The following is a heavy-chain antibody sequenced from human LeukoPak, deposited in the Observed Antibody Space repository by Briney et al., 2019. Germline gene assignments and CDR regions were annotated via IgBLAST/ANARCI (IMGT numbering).Heavy chain of an antibody. J-gene: IGHJ3*02. CDR2: IYTSGST. CDR3: AREQGYCSSTSCYSHDAFDI. Sequence: PSETLSLTCTVSGGSISSYYWSWIRQPAGKGLEWIGRIYTSGSTNYNPSLKSRVTMSVDTSKNQFSLKLSSVTAADTAVYYCAREQGYCSSTSCYSHDAFDIWGQGTMVTVSS. CDR1: GGSISSYY. D-gene: IGHD2-2*01. V-gene: IGHV4-4*07.